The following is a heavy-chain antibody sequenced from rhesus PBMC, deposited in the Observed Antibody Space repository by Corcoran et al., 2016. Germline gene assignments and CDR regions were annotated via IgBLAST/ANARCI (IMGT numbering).Heavy chain of an antibody. D-gene: IGHD5-12*01. J-gene: IGHJ4*01. CDR2: ISGSTGST. Sequence: QVQLQESVPGLVKPSETLSLTCAVSGGSVSSSNWWSWHRQPPGKVLGWIGYISGSTGSTYYYPSLKSRVTMSPDPSKNQFSLELSSVTDAATAVYYCAREGRIQLQGVDYGRQGVLVTVSS. CDR3: AREGRIQLQGVDY. V-gene: IGHV4-65*01. CDR1: GGSVSSSNW.